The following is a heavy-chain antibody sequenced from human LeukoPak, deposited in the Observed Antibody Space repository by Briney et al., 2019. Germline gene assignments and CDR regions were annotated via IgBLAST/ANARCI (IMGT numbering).Heavy chain of an antibody. CDR2: INGNADST. V-gene: IGHV3-23*01. D-gene: IGHD2/OR15-2a*01. J-gene: IGHJ4*02. CDR3: ANVRYKYGKDY. CDR1: GFTFSSYE. Sequence: GGSLRLSCAASGFTFSSYEMNWVRQAPGKGLEWVSGINGNADSTYYADSVKGRFTISRDNSKNTLYLQMNSLRAEDTAVYYCANVRYKYGKDYWGQGTLVTVSS.